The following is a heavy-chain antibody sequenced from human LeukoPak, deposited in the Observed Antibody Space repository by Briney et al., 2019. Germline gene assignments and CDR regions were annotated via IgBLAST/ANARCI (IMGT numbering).Heavy chain of an antibody. D-gene: IGHD3-10*01. Sequence: GGSLRLSCAASGFTFSMSWVRQAPGTGLEWVSTISGSGGSTYYADSVKGRFTISRDNSKNTLYLQMNSLRAEDTAVYYCAKEAPLSRGSGFAYYFDYWGQGTLVTVSS. J-gene: IGHJ4*02. CDR2: ISGSGGST. V-gene: IGHV3-23*01. CDR3: AKEAPLSRGSGFAYYFDY. CDR1: GFTFS.